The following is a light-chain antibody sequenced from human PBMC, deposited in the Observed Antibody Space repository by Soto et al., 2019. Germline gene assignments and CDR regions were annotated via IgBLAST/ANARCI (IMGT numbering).Light chain of an antibody. CDR3: QQYNNWAGT. J-gene: IGKJ1*01. V-gene: IGKV3-15*01. CDR1: QSVSSN. CDR2: GAS. Sequence: EIVMTQSPATLSVSPGERATLSCRASQSVSSNLAWYQQKPGQAPRLLIYGASTRVTGIPARFSGGGSGTEFTLTISSLQSEDFAVYDCQQYNNWAGTFGQGTKVEIK.